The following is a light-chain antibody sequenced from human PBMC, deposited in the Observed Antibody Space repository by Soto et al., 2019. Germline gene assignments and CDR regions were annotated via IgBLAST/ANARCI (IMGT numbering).Light chain of an antibody. CDR1: SSDY. Sequence: QSVLTQPASVSGSPGQSITISCTGTSSDYVSWFQHHPGKAPKLMIYEVSYRPSGVSNRFSGSKSGDTASLTISELQADDEADYYCTSYRSGRTRVFGSGTKVTVL. V-gene: IGLV2-14*01. J-gene: IGLJ1*01. CDR3: TSYRSGRTRV. CDR2: EVS.